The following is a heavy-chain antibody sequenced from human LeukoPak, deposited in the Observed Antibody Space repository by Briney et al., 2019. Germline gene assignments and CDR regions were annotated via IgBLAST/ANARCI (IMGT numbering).Heavy chain of an antibody. CDR3: AKDGGQGADY. V-gene: IGHV3-48*03. D-gene: IGHD3-16*01. CDR2: ISGSGLSI. CDR1: GFIFNSYE. Sequence: PGGSLRLSCAASGFIFNSYEMNWVRQAPGKGLEWVSYISGSGLSIYYADSVKGGFTISRDNAKNSLYLQMNSLRAGDMAVYYCAKDGGQGADYWGQGTLVSVSS. J-gene: IGHJ4*02.